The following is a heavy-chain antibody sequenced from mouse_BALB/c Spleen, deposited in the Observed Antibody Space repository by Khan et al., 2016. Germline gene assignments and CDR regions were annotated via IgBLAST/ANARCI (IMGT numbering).Heavy chain of an antibody. D-gene: IGHD1-1*02. CDR2: ISYSGST. Sequence: EVQLQESGPGLVKPSQSLSLTCTVTGYSITSDYAWNWIRQFPGNKLEWMGYISYSGSTSYNPSLKSRISITRDTSKNQFFLQLNSVTTGDPATYCCARWGFGSYVSYAMDYWGQGTSVTVSS. CDR3: ARWGFGSYVSYAMDY. J-gene: IGHJ4*01. CDR1: GYSITSDYA. V-gene: IGHV3-2*02.